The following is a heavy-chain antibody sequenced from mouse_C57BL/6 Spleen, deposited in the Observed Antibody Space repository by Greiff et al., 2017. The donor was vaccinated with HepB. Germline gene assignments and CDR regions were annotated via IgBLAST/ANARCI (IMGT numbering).Heavy chain of an antibody. V-gene: IGHV1-7*01. CDR2: INPSSGYT. Sequence: VQLQQSGAELAKPGASVKLSCKASGYTFTSYWMHWVKQRPGQGLEWIGYINPSSGYTTYNQKFKDKATLTADKSSSTAYMQRSSLPYEDSAVYYCARWANWDSFAYWGQGTLVTVSA. D-gene: IGHD4-1*01. J-gene: IGHJ3*01. CDR1: GYTFTSYW. CDR3: ARWANWDSFAY.